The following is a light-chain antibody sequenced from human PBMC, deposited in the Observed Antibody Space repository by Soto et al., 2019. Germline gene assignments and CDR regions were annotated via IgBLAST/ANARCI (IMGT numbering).Light chain of an antibody. CDR3: CSYTSTIPYV. J-gene: IGLJ1*01. V-gene: IGLV2-14*01. Sequence: QSVLTQPASVSGSPGQSITISCTGTSSDVGGYNYVSWYQQHPGKAPKLMIYEVSNRPSGVSNRFSGSKSGNTASLTISGLQAEDEADYYCCSYTSTIPYVFGTGTKVTVL. CDR1: SSDVGGYNY. CDR2: EVS.